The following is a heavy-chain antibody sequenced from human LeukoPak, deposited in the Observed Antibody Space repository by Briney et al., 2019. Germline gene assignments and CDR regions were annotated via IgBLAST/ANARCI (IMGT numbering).Heavy chain of an antibody. CDR3: GYSYGYVDY. CDR2: INHSGST. V-gene: IGHV4-34*01. J-gene: IGHJ4*02. D-gene: IGHD5-18*01. Sequence: SETLSLTCAVYGGSFSGYYWSWIRQPPGKGLEWIGEINHSGSTNYNPSLKSRVTISVDTSKNQFSLKLSSVTAADTAVYYCGYSYGYVDYWGQGTLVTVSS. CDR1: GGSFSGYY.